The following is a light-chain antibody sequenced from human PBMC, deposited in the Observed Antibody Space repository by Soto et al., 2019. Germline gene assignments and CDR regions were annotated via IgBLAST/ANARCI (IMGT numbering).Light chain of an antibody. J-gene: IGLJ1*01. V-gene: IGLV2-18*02. CDR2: EVS. CDR3: TSYTSSNTFV. Sequence: QSALTQPPSVSGSPGQSVTISCTGTSSDVGSYDRVSWYQQPPGTAPKLMIYEVSNRPSGVPDRFSGSKSGSTASLTISGLQAEDEAEYYCTSYTSSNTFVFGTGTKLTVL. CDR1: SSDVGSYDR.